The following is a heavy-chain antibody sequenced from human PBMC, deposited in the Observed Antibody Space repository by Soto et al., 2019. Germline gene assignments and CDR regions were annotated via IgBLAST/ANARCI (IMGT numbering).Heavy chain of an antibody. CDR3: AKDAVPYNGKWDWFDS. D-gene: IGHD1-20*01. CDR1: RFTFSDFA. Sequence: DVQLLESGGGLVQPGGSLRLSCAASRFTFSDFAMSWVRQAPGKGLEWVSSIGGGGTDTYYADFVKGRFTISRDNSKNTLYLQMDSLRDEDTAVYYCAKDAVPYNGKWDWFDSWGQGTLVIVSS. V-gene: IGHV3-23*01. J-gene: IGHJ5*01. CDR2: IGGGGTDT.